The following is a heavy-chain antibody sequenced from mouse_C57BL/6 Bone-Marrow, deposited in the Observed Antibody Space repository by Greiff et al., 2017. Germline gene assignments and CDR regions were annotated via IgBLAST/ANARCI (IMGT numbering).Heavy chain of an antibody. V-gene: IGHV1-81*01. CDR1: GYTFTSYG. D-gene: IGHD1-1*01. Sequence: VKVVESGAELARPGASVKLSCKASGYTFTSYGISWVKQRTGQGLEWIGEIYPRSGNTYYNEKFKGKATLTADKSSSTAYMELRSLTSEDSAVYFCARASFITTVVDFDYWGQGTTLTVSS. J-gene: IGHJ2*01. CDR2: IYPRSGNT. CDR3: ARASFITTVVDFDY.